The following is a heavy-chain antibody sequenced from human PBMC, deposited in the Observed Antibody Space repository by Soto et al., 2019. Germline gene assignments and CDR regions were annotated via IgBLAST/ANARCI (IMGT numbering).Heavy chain of an antibody. CDR2: INSDGSST. J-gene: IGHJ3*02. CDR1: GFTFSSYW. CDR3: ARDPSVDSGYDDAFDI. Sequence: GGSLRLSCAASGFTFSSYWMHWVRQAPGKGLVWVSRINSDGSSTSYADSVKGRFTISRDNAKNTLYLQMNSLRAEDTAVYYGARDPSVDSGYDDAFDIWGQGTMVTVSS. D-gene: IGHD5-12*01. V-gene: IGHV3-74*01.